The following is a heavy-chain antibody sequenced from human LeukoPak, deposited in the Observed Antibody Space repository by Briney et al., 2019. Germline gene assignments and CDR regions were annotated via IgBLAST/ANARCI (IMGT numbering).Heavy chain of an antibody. CDR3: AKNGGSQCYSHLDS. Sequence: GRSLRLSCPASAFTVSSNYMNWVRQAPGKGLEWVSIIYSGGSTYYADSVKGRFTISRDISKNTLYLQMNSLRVEDTAVYYCAKNGGSQCYSHLDSWGQGTLVTVSS. D-gene: IGHD2-15*01. V-gene: IGHV3-53*01. CDR1: AFTVSSNY. CDR2: IYSGGST. J-gene: IGHJ4*02.